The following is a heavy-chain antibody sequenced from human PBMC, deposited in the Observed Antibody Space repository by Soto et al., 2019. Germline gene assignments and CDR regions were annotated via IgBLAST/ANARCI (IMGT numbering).Heavy chain of an antibody. CDR2: IYYSGRT. V-gene: IGHV4-39*01. CDR3: ARQRTTVVTQTYFDH. Sequence: SETLSLTCIVSGESISSSSYYWGWIRQPPGKGLEWIGSIYYSGRTYYNPSFKSRVTISIDTSKNQFSLKLSSVTATDTAVYYCARQRTTVVTQTYFDHWGQGALGTVSS. D-gene: IGHD2-21*02. CDR1: GESISSSSYY. J-gene: IGHJ4*02.